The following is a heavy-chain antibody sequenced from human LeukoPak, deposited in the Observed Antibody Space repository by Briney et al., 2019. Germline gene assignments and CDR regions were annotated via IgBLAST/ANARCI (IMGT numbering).Heavy chain of an antibody. CDR2: IFYSGST. V-gene: IGHV4-31*03. CDR1: GGSISSGGFY. CDR3: ARHAHYYEPGNLDY. D-gene: IGHD3-22*01. Sequence: SRTLSLTCTVSGGSISSGGFYWSWIRQHPGKGLEWIGYIFYSGSTYYNPSLRSRVTLSVDTSKNQFSLKLSSVTAADTAVYYCARHAHYYEPGNLDYWGQGTLVTVSS. J-gene: IGHJ4*02.